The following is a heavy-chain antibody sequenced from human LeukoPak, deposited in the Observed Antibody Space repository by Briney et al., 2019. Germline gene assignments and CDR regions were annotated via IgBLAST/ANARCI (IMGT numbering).Heavy chain of an antibody. CDR2: ISAYNGNT. D-gene: IGHD5-12*01. Sequence: GASVKVSCKASGYTFTSYGISWVRQAPGQGLEWMGWISAYNGNTNYAQKLQGRVTMTTDTSTSTAYMELRSLRSDDTAVYYCARMLKSGYDCVLFDYWGQGTLVTVSS. CDR1: GYTFTSYG. CDR3: ARMLKSGYDCVLFDY. V-gene: IGHV1-18*01. J-gene: IGHJ4*02.